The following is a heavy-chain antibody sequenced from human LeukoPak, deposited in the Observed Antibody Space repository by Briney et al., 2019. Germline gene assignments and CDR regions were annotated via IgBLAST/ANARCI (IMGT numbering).Heavy chain of an antibody. CDR1: GFTFSSYS. CDR2: ISSSSSYI. D-gene: IGHD4-17*01. V-gene: IGHV3-21*01. Sequence: PGGSLRLSCAASGFTFSSYSMNWVRQAPGKGLEWVSSISSSSSYIYYADSVKGRFTISRHNAKNSLYLQMNSLRAEDTAVYYCARGARNTVTTYFQHWGQGTLVTVSS. CDR3: ARGARNTVTTYFQH. J-gene: IGHJ1*01.